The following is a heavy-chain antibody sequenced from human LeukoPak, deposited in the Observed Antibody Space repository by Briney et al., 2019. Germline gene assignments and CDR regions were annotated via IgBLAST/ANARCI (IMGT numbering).Heavy chain of an antibody. CDR1: GDSISSGSYY. CDR2: IYYSGST. V-gene: IGHV4-39*01. CDR3: ARGQREGVVDY. D-gene: IGHD3-3*01. Sequence: ASETLSLTCTVSGDSISSGSYYWGWIRKPPGKGLEWIGSIYYSGSTFYNSSLQSRVTISIDTSKNQFSLKLSSVTAADTAVYYCARGQREGVVDYWGQGTLVTVSS. J-gene: IGHJ4*02.